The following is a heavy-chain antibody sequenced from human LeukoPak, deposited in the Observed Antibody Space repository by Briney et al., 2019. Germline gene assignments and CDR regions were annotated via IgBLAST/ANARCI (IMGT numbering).Heavy chain of an antibody. CDR3: AKDRIQLWPNWFDP. Sequence: GRYLRLSCAASGFTFSSYGMHWVRQAPGKGLEWVAVISYDGSNKYYADSVKGRFTISRDNSKNTLYLQMNSLRAEDTAVYYCAKDRIQLWPNWFDPWGQGTLVTVSS. D-gene: IGHD5-18*01. V-gene: IGHV3-30*18. CDR1: GFTFSSYG. J-gene: IGHJ5*02. CDR2: ISYDGSNK.